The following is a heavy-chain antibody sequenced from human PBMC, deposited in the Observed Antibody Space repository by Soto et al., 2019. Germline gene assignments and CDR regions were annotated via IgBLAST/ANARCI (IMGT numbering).Heavy chain of an antibody. CDR1: GYTFTGYY. J-gene: IGHJ6*02. Sequence: ASVKVSCKASGYTFTGYYMHWVRQAPGQGLEWMGRINPNSGGTNYAQKFQGWVTMTRDTSISTAYMELSRLRSDDTAVYYCTTHHPGCYGMDVWGQGTTVTVSS. V-gene: IGHV1-2*04. CDR2: INPNSGGT. CDR3: TTHHPGCYGMDV.